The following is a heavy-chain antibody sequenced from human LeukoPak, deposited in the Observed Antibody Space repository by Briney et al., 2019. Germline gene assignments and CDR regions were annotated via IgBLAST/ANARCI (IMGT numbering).Heavy chain of an antibody. J-gene: IGHJ6*03. CDR1: GFTFSNYV. Sequence: PGGSLRLSCTGSGFTFSNYVMSWVRQAPGKRLEWVSGISDSGDDTDYADSVKGRFTISRDNSKNTLYLQMNSLRAEDTAVYYCAKRPPMDVWGKGTTVTVSS. CDR2: ISDSGDDT. CDR3: AKRPPMDV. V-gene: IGHV3-23*01.